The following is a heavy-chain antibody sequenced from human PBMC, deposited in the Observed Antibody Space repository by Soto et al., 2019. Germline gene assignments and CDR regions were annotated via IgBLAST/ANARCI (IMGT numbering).Heavy chain of an antibody. D-gene: IGHD3-22*01. J-gene: IGHJ6*02. CDR2: IIPMFATR. Sequence: QVQLVQSGAEVKKPGSSVKVSCKASAGTFSSYAMNWVRQAPGQGLEWMGGIIPMFATRNYAQKFQGRVTITADESTRTAYMELSSLRSEDTAVYYCARARISMIVGGAYYYAMDAWGQGTTGTVSS. CDR3: ARARISMIVGGAYYYAMDA. CDR1: AGTFSSYA. V-gene: IGHV1-69*12.